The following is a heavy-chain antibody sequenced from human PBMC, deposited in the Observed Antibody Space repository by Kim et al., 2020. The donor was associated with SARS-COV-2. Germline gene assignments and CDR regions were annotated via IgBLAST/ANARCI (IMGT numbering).Heavy chain of an antibody. V-gene: IGHV3-66*01. Sequence: ADSRKGRFTIARDNAKNTLYLQMDSLRAEDTAVYDCARRVGATGFVRYWGQGTLVTVSS. CDR3: ARRVGATGFVRY. J-gene: IGHJ4*02. D-gene: IGHD1-26*01.